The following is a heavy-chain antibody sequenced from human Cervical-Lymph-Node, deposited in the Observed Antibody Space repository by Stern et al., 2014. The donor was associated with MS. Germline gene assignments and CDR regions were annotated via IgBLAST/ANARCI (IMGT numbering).Heavy chain of an antibody. J-gene: IGHJ3*02. V-gene: IGHV1-24*01. CDR1: GYSLSETS. Sequence: VQLVESGAEVKKPGVSVKVSCKVSGYSLSETSMHWVRQAPGKGLEWMGGFDTENDETVYAQNFQGRLTMTEDTSTDTAYMELSSLRSEDTAVYYCAGGGGTIDIWGQGTPVIVSS. CDR3: AGGGGTIDI. D-gene: IGHD1-26*01. CDR2: FDTENDET.